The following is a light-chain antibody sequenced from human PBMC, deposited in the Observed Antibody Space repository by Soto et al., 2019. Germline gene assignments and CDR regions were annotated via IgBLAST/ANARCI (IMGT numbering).Light chain of an antibody. V-gene: IGKV2-28*01. J-gene: IGKJ1*01. Sequence: DIVMTQSPLSLPVTPGEPASISCRSSQSLLHSNGYNYVDWYLQKPGQSPHLLIYVASNRASGGPDRFSGSGSGTDFTLRISRVEAEDVGVYYCMQPLHTPWTFGQGTKVELK. CDR1: QSLLHSNGYNY. CDR2: VAS. CDR3: MQPLHTPWT.